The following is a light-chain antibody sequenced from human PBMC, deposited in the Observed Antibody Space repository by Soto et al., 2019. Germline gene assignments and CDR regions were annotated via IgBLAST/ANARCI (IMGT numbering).Light chain of an antibody. Sequence: ENVLTQSPATLSLSPGARATLSCRASQSVSNYVAWSQQKPGQAPRLLIYDASNRATGIPARFSGSGSGTDFTLPISSLEPEDLAVYYCHQRSNWLFGPGTKVDIK. J-gene: IGKJ3*01. CDR3: HQRSNWL. CDR2: DAS. CDR1: QSVSNY. V-gene: IGKV3-11*01.